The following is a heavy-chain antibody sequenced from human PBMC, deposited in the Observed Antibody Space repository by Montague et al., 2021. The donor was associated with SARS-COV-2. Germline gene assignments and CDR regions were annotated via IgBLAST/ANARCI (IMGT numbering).Heavy chain of an antibody. J-gene: IGHJ1*01. CDR2: ISDDGSNK. CDR3: ASRENYGSGSHFRH. V-gene: IGHV3-30-3*01. Sequence: SLRLSYAASGFTFSRYAMHWVRQAPGKGLEWVAVISDDGSNKYYADSVMGRFTISRDNSKNTLYLQMNSLRAEDTAVYYCASRENYGSGSHFRHWGQGTLVTVSS. CDR1: GFTFSRYA. D-gene: IGHD3-10*01.